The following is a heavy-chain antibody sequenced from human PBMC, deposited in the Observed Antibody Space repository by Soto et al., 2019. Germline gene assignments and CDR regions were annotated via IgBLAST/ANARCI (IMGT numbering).Heavy chain of an antibody. CDR2: LYTEGTT. D-gene: IGHD3-16*01. Sequence: EVQLVESGGGLIQPGGSLRLSCVASGLTVSHNYMAWVRQAPEMGLEWVSILYTEGTTYYADSVKGRFTISRDSSKYTLFLQVDSLRAEDTAVYYCVRPRPSGENYGMDVWGQGTTVTVSS. J-gene: IGHJ6*02. V-gene: IGHV3-53*01. CDR1: GLTVSHNY. CDR3: VRPRPSGENYGMDV.